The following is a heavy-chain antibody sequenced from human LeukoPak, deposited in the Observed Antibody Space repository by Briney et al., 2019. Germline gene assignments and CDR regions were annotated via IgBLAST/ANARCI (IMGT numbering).Heavy chain of an antibody. Sequence: SETLSLTCTVSGGSISGYYYNWIRQPPGKGLEWIVYIYYSGCTNYNPSLKSRVTISLDTSKNQFSLKLSSVTTADTAVYYCARSVVTLYWYFDLWGRGTLVTVSS. CDR1: GGSISGYY. D-gene: IGHD4-23*01. CDR3: ARSVVTLYWYFDL. J-gene: IGHJ2*01. CDR2: IYYSGCT. V-gene: IGHV4-59*01.